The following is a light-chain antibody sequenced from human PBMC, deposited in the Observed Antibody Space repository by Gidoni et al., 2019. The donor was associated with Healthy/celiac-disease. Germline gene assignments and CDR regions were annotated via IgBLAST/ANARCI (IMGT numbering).Light chain of an antibody. J-gene: IGKJ3*01. CDR2: AAS. Sequence: DIQMTPSPSSLSASVGDRVTITCRASQSISSYLNWYQQKPGKAPKLLIYAASSLQSGVPSRFSGSGSGTEFTLTISSLQPEDFATYYCQQSYSTPLFTFGPXTKVDIK. V-gene: IGKV1-39*01. CDR1: QSISSY. CDR3: QQSYSTPLFT.